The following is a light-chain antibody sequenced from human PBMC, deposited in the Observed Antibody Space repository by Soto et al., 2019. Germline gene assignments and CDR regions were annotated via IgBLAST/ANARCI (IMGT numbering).Light chain of an antibody. CDR1: HDIRKY. CDR3: QQYEIFPIT. V-gene: IGKV1-33*01. CDR2: DAS. Sequence: DIQMTQSPSSLYSSVRARVTINCQASHDIRKYLNWYQQKPGKAPKILIYDASNMETGVPSRFSGSGSGTDFTFTISSLQPEDIATYYCQQYEIFPITFGQGTRLEIK. J-gene: IGKJ5*01.